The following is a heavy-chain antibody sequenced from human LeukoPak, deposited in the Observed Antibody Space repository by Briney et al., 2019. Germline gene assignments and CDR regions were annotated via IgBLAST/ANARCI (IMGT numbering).Heavy chain of an antibody. CDR3: ARGGWIDAFDI. CDR2: IGSSSSYI. D-gene: IGHD6-19*01. CDR1: GFTFSSYS. J-gene: IGHJ3*02. Sequence: PGGSLRLSCAASGFTFSSYSMNWVRQAPGKGLEWVSSIGSSSSYIYYADSVKGRFTISRDNAKNSLYLQMNSLRAEDTAVYYCARGGWIDAFDIWGQGTMVTVSS. V-gene: IGHV3-21*01.